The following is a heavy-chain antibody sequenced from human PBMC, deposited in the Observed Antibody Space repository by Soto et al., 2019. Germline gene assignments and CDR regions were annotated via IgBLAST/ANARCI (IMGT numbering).Heavy chain of an antibody. CDR1: GDTFTNFG. Sequence: GASVKVSCKTSGDTFTNFGLSWVRQAPGQGLEWMGWIATYNNNKNYAQKFQGRLTLTTDTSTSTGYMELKSLEYDDTAVYYCARVLRGVVNWFDPWGQGTLVTVSS. CDR2: IATYNNNK. V-gene: IGHV1-18*01. J-gene: IGHJ5*02. D-gene: IGHD3-10*01. CDR3: ARVLRGVVNWFDP.